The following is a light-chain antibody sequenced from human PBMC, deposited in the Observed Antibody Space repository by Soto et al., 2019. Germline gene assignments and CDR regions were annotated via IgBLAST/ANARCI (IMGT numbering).Light chain of an antibody. CDR1: QSISSW. CDR2: DAS. Sequence: DIQITQSPSTLSASVGDRVTITCRASQSISSWLAWYQQKPGKAPKLLIYDASSLESGVPSRFSGSGSGTEFTLTISSLQPDDFATYYCQQYNSYSPVPFGQGTKVEIK. J-gene: IGKJ1*01. V-gene: IGKV1-5*01. CDR3: QQYNSYSPVP.